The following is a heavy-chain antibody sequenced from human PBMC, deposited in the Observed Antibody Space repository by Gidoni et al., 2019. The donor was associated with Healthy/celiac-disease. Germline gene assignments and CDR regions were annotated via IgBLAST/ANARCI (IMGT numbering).Heavy chain of an antibody. D-gene: IGHD1-26*01. V-gene: IGHV3-23*01. CDR2: ISGRGGST. J-gene: IGHJ4*02. CDR3: AKGVSRDVYSGSYFNPASRRTLDY. CDR1: GFTFSSYA. Sequence: EVQLLESGGGLVQPGGSLRLSCAASGFTFSSYAMSWVRPAPGKGLVWVSAISGRGGSTYYADSVKGRFTISRDNSKNTLYLQMNSLRAEDTAVYYCAKGVSRDVYSGSYFNPASRRTLDYWGQGTLVTVSS.